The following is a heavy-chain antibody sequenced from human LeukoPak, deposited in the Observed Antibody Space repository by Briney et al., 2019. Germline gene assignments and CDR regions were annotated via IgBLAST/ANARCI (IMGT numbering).Heavy chain of an antibody. Sequence: PSETLSLTCTVSGGSISTSSYYWGWIRQPPGKGLEWIGSIYYSGSTYYNSSLKSRVTISVDTSKNQFSLKLSSVTAADTAVYYCARGTMTTVTYYFDYWGQGTLVTVSS. CDR3: ARGTMTTVTYYFDY. CDR2: IYYSGST. CDR1: GGSISTSSYY. J-gene: IGHJ4*02. D-gene: IGHD4-17*01. V-gene: IGHV4-39*01.